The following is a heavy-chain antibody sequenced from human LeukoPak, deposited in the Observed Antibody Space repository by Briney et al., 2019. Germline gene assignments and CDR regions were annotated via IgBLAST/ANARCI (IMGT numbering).Heavy chain of an antibody. Sequence: ASVKVSCKASGGTFSSYAISWVRQAPGQGLEWMGRIIPIFGTANYAQKFQGRVTITTDESTSTAYMELSSLRSEDTAVYYCAAIGFGNYDSSGYLDYWGQGTLVTVSS. CDR2: IIPIFGTA. D-gene: IGHD3-22*01. CDR1: GGTFSSYA. V-gene: IGHV1-69*05. J-gene: IGHJ4*02. CDR3: AAIGFGNYDSSGYLDY.